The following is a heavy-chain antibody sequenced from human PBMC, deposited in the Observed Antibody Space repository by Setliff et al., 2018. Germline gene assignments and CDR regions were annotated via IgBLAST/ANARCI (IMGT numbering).Heavy chain of an antibody. V-gene: IGHV3-74*01. CDR2: INNDGSST. J-gene: IGHJ4*02. CDR3: ARAHSSTLSVHDY. CDR1: GFTFSSHW. D-gene: IGHD2-2*01. Sequence: RLSCAAAGFTFSSHWMHWVRQAPGKRLVWVSRINNDGSSTTYEDSVKGRFTISRDNAKNTLYLQMSSLRAEDTAVYYCARAHSSTLSVHDYWGQGTLVTVSS.